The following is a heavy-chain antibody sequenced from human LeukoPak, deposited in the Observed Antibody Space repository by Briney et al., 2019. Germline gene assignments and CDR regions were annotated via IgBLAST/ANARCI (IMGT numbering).Heavy chain of an antibody. Sequence: GGSLRLSCAASGFPFSRHWMSWVRQASGKGLQWVANIKEDGSENYYVDSVKGRFTISRDNAKNSLYLQMNSLRAEDTAVYYCAAESSSSWEGHWGQGTLVTVSS. J-gene: IGHJ4*02. V-gene: IGHV3-7*01. CDR3: AAESSSSWEGH. CDR1: GFPFSRHW. D-gene: IGHD6-6*01. CDR2: IKEDGSEN.